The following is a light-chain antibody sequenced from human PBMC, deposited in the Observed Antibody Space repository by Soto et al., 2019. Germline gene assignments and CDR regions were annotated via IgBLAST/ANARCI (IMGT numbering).Light chain of an antibody. CDR1: QSVSSN. V-gene: IGKV3-15*01. Sequence: EIVMTQSPATLSVSPGERATLSCRASQSVSSNLAWYQQKPGQAPRLLIYGASTRATGIPARFSGSGSGTEFTLTISGLQSEAFAVSYCQQYDNWPYTFGQGTKLEIK. J-gene: IGKJ2*01. CDR2: GAS. CDR3: QQYDNWPYT.